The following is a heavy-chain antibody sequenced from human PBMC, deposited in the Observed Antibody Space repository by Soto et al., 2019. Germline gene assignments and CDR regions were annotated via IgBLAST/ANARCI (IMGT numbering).Heavy chain of an antibody. Sequence: DSLKISCKGSGYSFTSYWISWVRQMPGKGLEWMGRIDPSDSCTNYSPSFQGHVTISADKSISTAYLQWGSLKASDTAMYYCASKKSIAVAATPFSGMDVWGQGTTVTVS. CDR3: ASKKSIAVAATPFSGMDV. D-gene: IGHD6-19*01. V-gene: IGHV5-10-1*01. J-gene: IGHJ6*02. CDR1: GYSFTSYW. CDR2: IDPSDSCT.